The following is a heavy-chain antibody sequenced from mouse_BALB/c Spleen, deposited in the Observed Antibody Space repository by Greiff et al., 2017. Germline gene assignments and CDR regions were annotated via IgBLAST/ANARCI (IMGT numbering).Heavy chain of an antibody. V-gene: IGHV1-39*01. CDR1: GYSFTDYI. D-gene: IGHD2-3*01. J-gene: IGHJ2*01. CDR2: INPYYGST. CDR3: ARRGDGYFDY. Sequence: VQLKQTGPELVKPGASVKISCKASGYSFTDYIMLWVKQSHGKSLEWIGNINPYYGSTSYNLKFKGKATLTVDKSSSTAYMQLNSLTSEDSAVYYCARRGDGYFDYWGQGTTLTVSS.